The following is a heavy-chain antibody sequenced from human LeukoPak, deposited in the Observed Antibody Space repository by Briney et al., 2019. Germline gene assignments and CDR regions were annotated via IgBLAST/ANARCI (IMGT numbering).Heavy chain of an antibody. V-gene: IGHV4-34*01. D-gene: IGHD3-22*01. CDR3: AGVLVFYDSSGYSRRAAFDI. CDR2: INHSGST. Sequence: SETLSLTCAVYGGSFSGYYWSWIRQPPGKGLEWIGEINHSGSTNYNPSLKSRVTISVDTSKNQFSLKLSSVTAADTAVYYCAGVLVFYDSSGYSRRAAFDIWGQGTMVTVSS. CDR1: GGSFSGYY. J-gene: IGHJ3*02.